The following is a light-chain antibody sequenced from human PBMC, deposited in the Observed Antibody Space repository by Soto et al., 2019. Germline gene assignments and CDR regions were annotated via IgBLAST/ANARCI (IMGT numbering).Light chain of an antibody. J-gene: IGKJ1*01. CDR2: TAS. CDR1: QTISSW. CDR3: QHYNSYSEA. Sequence: DIQMTQSPSTLSGSVGDRVTITCRASQTISSWLAWYQQKPGKAPKLLIYTASTLKSGVPSRFSGSGSGTEFTLTISSLQPDDFATYYCQHYNSYSEAFGQGIKVDIK. V-gene: IGKV1-5*03.